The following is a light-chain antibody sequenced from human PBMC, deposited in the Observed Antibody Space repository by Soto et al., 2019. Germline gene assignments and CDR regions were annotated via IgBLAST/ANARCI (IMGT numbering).Light chain of an antibody. CDR3: QSYASSLSANFV. Sequence: QSVRTQPPSVSGAPGQRVTISCTESSSNIGAGYDVHWYQQLPGKAPKLLIYGNNNRPSGVPDRFSGSKSGTSASLAITGLRADDEADYYCQSYASSLSANFVFGTGTKVTVL. V-gene: IGLV1-40*01. CDR2: GNN. J-gene: IGLJ1*01. CDR1: SSNIGAGYD.